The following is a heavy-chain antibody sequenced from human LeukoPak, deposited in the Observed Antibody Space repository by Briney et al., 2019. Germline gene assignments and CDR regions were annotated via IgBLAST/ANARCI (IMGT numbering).Heavy chain of an antibody. CDR2: IDSSSYNI. CDR1: GFTFSIYS. D-gene: IGHD2-15*01. J-gene: IGHJ4*02. V-gene: IGHV3-21*01. CDR3: ARDRGYCSGGSCYTYYFDY. Sequence: PGGSLRLSCAASGFTFSIYSMNWVRQAPGKGLEWVSSIDSSSYNIYYADSVKGRFTISRDNAKNSLYLQMNSLRDEDTAVYYCARDRGYCSGGSCYTYYFDYWGQGTLVTVSS.